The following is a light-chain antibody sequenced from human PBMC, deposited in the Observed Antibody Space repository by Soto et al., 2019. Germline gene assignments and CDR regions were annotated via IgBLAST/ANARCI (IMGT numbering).Light chain of an antibody. CDR1: NSNVGSNS. CDR2: NNN. CDR3: AAWDDSLTGPV. V-gene: IGLV1-47*02. Sequence: QSALTQPPSASGTPGQRVTISCSGGNSNVGSNSVYWYQQLPGTAPKLLIYNNNQRPSGVPDRFSGSKSGASASLAISGLRSEDEADYYCAAWDDSLTGPVFGGGTQLTVL. J-gene: IGLJ3*02.